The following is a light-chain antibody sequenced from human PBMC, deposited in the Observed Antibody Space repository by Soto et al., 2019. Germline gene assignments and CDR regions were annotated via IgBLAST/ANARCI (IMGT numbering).Light chain of an antibody. CDR3: SSYTSRSTLV. J-gene: IGLJ2*01. Sequence: QSALTQPASVSGSPGKSITISCTGTSSDVGGYNYVSWYQQHPGKAPKLMIYDVSNRPSGVSNRFSGSKSGNTSSLTISGLQAEDEADYYCSSYTSRSTLVFGGGTKVTVL. CDR1: SSDVGGYNY. V-gene: IGLV2-14*01. CDR2: DVS.